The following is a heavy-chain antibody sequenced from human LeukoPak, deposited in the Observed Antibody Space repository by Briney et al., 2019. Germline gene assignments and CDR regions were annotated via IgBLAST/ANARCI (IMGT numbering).Heavy chain of an antibody. CDR2: IYHSGST. D-gene: IGHD1-26*01. CDR3: ARSGSYYVYFDY. J-gene: IGHJ4*02. Sequence: SETLSLTCTVSGYSIISDYFWGWIRQPPGKGLEWIGTIYHSGSTYYSPSLKSRVTISVDTSKNQFSLKLSSVTAADTAVYYCARSGSYYVYFDYWGQGTLVTVSS. V-gene: IGHV4-38-2*02. CDR1: GYSIISDYF.